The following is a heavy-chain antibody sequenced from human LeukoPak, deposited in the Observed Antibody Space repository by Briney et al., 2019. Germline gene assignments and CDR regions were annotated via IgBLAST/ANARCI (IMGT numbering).Heavy chain of an antibody. J-gene: IGHJ4*02. CDR2: ISYDGSNK. CDR3: AKALDGQQWLVPHFDY. Sequence: PGRSLRLSCAASGFTFSSYGMHWVRQAPGKGLEWVAVISYDGSNKYYADSVKGRFTISRDNSKNTLYLQMNSLRAEDTAVYYCAKALDGQQWLVPHFDYWGQGTLVTVSS. D-gene: IGHD6-19*01. V-gene: IGHV3-30*18. CDR1: GFTFSSYG.